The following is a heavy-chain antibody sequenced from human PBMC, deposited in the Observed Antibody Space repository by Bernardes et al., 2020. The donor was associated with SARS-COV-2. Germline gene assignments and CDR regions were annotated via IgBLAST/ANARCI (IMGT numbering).Heavy chain of an antibody. CDR3: ARGLGTFGRNWFFDL. D-gene: IGHD3-16*01. Sequence: SETLSLTCTVSGDSISNEYWSWIRQPAGKGLEWIGRIISSGNINYNPSLKSRVTLSLDTSKNQLSLKLASFSAADTATYYCARGLGTFGRNWFFDLWGRGALVTV. J-gene: IGHJ2*01. V-gene: IGHV4-4*07. CDR2: IISSGNI. CDR1: GDSISNEY.